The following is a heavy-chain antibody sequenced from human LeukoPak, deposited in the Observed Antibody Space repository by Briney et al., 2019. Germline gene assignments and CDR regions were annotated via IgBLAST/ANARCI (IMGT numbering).Heavy chain of an antibody. Sequence: SVKVSCKASGGTFSSYAISWVRQAPGQGLEWMGGIIPIFGTANYAQKFQGRVTITADESTSTAYMELSSLRSEDTAVYYCARGGMTAIRSDAFDLWGQGTMVTVSS. CDR1: GGTFSSYA. CDR3: ARGGMTAIRSDAFDL. D-gene: IGHD2-21*02. J-gene: IGHJ3*01. CDR2: IIPIFGTA. V-gene: IGHV1-69*13.